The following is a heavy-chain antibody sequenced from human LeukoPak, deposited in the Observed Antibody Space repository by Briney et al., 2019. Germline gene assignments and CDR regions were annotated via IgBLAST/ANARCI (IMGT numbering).Heavy chain of an antibody. Sequence: GGSLRLSCAGSGFTFSSYTMTWVRQAPGKGLKWVSTITTGDGNTYYADSVKGRFTVSRDDSKNTLYLQMNSLRAEDTAVYYCAKDGGLWVSAHWGDSWGRGTLVTVSS. CDR1: GFTFSSYT. D-gene: IGHD7-27*01. CDR3: AKDGGLWVSAHWGDS. CDR2: ITTGDGNT. J-gene: IGHJ4*02. V-gene: IGHV3-23*01.